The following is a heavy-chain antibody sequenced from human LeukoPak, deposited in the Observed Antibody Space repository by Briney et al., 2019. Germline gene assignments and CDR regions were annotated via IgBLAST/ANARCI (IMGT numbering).Heavy chain of an antibody. D-gene: IGHD2/OR15-2a*01. CDR3: ARGISLDSTLRKDVDY. CDR1: GYTFTSYD. V-gene: IGHV1-8*01. J-gene: IGHJ4*02. Sequence: ASVKVSCKASGYTFTSYDINWARQATGQGLEWMGWMNPKSGNTGYAQKFQGRVTMTRNTSISTAYMEVTSLRSEDTAVYYCARGISLDSTLRKDVDYWGQGTMVTVSS. CDR2: MNPKSGNT.